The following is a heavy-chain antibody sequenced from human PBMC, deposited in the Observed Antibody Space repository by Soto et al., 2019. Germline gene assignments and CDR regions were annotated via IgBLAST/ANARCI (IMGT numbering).Heavy chain of an antibody. D-gene: IGHD3-3*01. J-gene: IGHJ6*03. CDR3: RGGGYDFGSGYPYYYRDV. CDR2: IKQDGSEK. Sequence: GGSLRLSCAASGFTFSSYWMSWVRQAPGKGLEWVANIKQDGSEKYYVDSVKGRFTISRDNAKNSLYLQMNSLRAEDTAVYYCRGGGYDFGSGYPYYYRDVWGKGPRVTVPS. CDR1: GFTFSSYW. V-gene: IGHV3-7*01.